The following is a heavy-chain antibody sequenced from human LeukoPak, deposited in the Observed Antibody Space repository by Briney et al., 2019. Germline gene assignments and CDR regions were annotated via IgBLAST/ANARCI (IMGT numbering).Heavy chain of an antibody. CDR1: GGSISSYY. Sequence: SETLSLTCTVSGGSISSYYWSWIRQPPGKGLEWIGYIYYSGSTNYNPSLKSRVTISVDASKNQFSLKLSSVTAADTAVYYCAKLVVTAIQDAFDIWGQGTMVTVSS. CDR3: AKLVVTAIQDAFDI. V-gene: IGHV4-59*01. CDR2: IYYSGST. J-gene: IGHJ3*02. D-gene: IGHD2-21*02.